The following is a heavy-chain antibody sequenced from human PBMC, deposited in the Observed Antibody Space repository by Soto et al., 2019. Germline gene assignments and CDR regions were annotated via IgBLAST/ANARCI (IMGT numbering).Heavy chain of an antibody. J-gene: IGHJ4*02. D-gene: IGHD5-18*01. CDR2: ISYDGSNK. Sequence: QVQLVESGGGVVQPGRSLRLSCAASGFTFSSYGMNWVRQAPGKGLDWVAIISYDGSNKYYADSVKGRFTISRDTSKNTLYLQMNSLRAEDTAVYYCAKDADTAMGYFEYWGQGALVTVSP. CDR1: GFTFSSYG. CDR3: AKDADTAMGYFEY. V-gene: IGHV3-30*18.